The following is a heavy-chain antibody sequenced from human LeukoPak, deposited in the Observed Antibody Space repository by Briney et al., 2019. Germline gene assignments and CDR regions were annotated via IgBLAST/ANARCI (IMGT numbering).Heavy chain of an antibody. J-gene: IGHJ4*02. CDR2: IYSGGST. CDR1: GFTVSSNY. Sequence: PGGSLRLSCAASGFTVSSNYMSWVRRAPGKGLEWVSVIYSGGSTYYADSVKGRFTISRDNSKNTLYLQMNSLRAEDTAVYYCARECDSSGYLDYWGQGTLVTVSS. CDR3: ARECDSSGYLDY. V-gene: IGHV3-53*01. D-gene: IGHD3-22*01.